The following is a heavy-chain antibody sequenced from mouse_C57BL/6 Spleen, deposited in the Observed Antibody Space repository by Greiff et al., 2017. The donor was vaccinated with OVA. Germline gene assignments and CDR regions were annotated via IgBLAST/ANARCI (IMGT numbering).Heavy chain of an antibody. D-gene: IGHD2-5*01. V-gene: IGHV1-26*01. CDR1: GYTFTDYY. Sequence: VQLQQSGPELVKPGASVKISCKASGYTFTDYYMNWVKQSHGKSLEWIGDINPKNGGTSYNQKFKGKATLTVDKSSSTAYMELRSLTSEDSAVYYCARKGSNSSWFAYWGQGTLVTVSA. J-gene: IGHJ3*01. CDR3: ARKGSNSSWFAY. CDR2: INPKNGGT.